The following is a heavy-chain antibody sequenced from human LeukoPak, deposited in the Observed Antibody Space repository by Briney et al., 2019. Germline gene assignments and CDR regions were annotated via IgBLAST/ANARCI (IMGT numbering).Heavy chain of an antibody. CDR2: IHTSGST. Sequence: SETLSLTCTVSGASIRSYYWSWIRQPAEKGLEWIGRIHTSGSTNYNPSLKSRVTMSGDTSKNQFSLRLRSVTAADTAVYYCARAPEFSSGWLLDYWGQGILVTVSS. J-gene: IGHJ4*02. CDR1: GASIRSYY. D-gene: IGHD3-22*01. CDR3: ARAPEFSSGWLLDY. V-gene: IGHV4-4*07.